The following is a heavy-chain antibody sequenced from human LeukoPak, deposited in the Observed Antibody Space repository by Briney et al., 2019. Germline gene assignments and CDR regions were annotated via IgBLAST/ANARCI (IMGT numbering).Heavy chain of an antibody. J-gene: IGHJ4*02. CDR2: ISTSSGKT. V-gene: IGHV1-18*01. D-gene: IGHD3-9*01. CDR3: ARDKDWDLDY. Sequence: ASVTVSCKASGYTFTTYGLSWVRQAPGQGLEWMGWISTSSGKTNYAEDLQGRVTMTRDTSTSTAYMELRSLTSADAAMYYCARDKDWDLDYWGQGTLVTVSS. CDR1: GYTFTTYG.